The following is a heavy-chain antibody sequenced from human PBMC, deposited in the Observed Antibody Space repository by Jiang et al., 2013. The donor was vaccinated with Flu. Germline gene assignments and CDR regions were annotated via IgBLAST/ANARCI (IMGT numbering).Heavy chain of an antibody. D-gene: IGHD3-22*01. CDR1: GFTFSNAW. V-gene: IGHV3-15*07. CDR2: IKSKTDGGTT. CDR3: TTPWDSSGYYQGDFDY. Sequence: CAASGFTFSNAWMNWVRQAPGKGLEWVGRIKSKTDGGTTDYAAPVKGRFTISRDDSKNTLYLQMNSLKTEDTAVYYCTTPWDSSGYYQGDFDYWGQGTLVTVSS. J-gene: IGHJ4*02.